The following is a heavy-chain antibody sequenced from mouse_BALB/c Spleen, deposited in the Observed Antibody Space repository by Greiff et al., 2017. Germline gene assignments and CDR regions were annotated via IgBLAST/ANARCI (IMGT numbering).Heavy chain of an antibody. CDR2: ISSGGST. V-gene: IGHV5-6-5*01. CDR3: ARYDYDEKDYFDY. Sequence: DVQLQESGGGLVKPGGSLKLSCAASGFTFSSYAMSWVRQTPEKRLEWVASISSGGSTYYPDSVKGRFTISRDNARNILYLQMSSLRSEDTAMYYCARYDYDEKDYFDYWGQGTTLTVSS. CDR1: GFTFSSYA. D-gene: IGHD2-4*01. J-gene: IGHJ2*01.